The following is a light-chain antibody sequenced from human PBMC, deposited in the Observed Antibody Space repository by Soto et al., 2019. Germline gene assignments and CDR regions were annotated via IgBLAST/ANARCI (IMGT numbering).Light chain of an antibody. Sequence: QSALTQPASVSGSPGQSITISCTGSSSDVGGYNLVSWYQQHPGKAPKLIIYEGSKRPSGVSARFSGSKSGNMASLTISGRQAEDEADYHCCSFAGSSIFYVFGSGTKLTVL. V-gene: IGLV2-23*01. CDR1: SSDVGGYNL. CDR3: CSFAGSSIFYV. J-gene: IGLJ1*01. CDR2: EGS.